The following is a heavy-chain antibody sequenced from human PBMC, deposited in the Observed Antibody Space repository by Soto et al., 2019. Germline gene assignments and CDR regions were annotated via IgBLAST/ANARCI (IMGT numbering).Heavy chain of an antibody. V-gene: IGHV1-18*01. CDR3: ARDYDYVWGSYRLDY. D-gene: IGHD3-16*02. CDR2: ISAYNGNT. Sequence: GPEVKKPGASVKVSCKASGYTFANYGITWVRQAPGQGLEWVGGISAYNGNTNYGQKFQGRVTMTTDTSTSTAYMELRNLRSDDTAVYYCARDYDYVWGSYRLDYWGQGTPVTVSA. CDR1: GYTFANYG. J-gene: IGHJ4*02.